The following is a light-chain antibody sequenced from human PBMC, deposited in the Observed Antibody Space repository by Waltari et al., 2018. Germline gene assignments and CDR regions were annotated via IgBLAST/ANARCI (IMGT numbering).Light chain of an antibody. V-gene: IGKV2D-29*02. CDR3: MQGIQLPWT. Sequence: DIVMTQTPLSLPVTPGEPASISCRSSQSLLHSNGCTYLFWYLQKPGQSPQLLIYLVSNRASGVPDRFSGSGSGTDFTLKISRVEAEDVGVYYCMQGIQLPWTFGQGTKVEIK. CDR2: LVS. J-gene: IGKJ1*01. CDR1: QSLLHSNGCTY.